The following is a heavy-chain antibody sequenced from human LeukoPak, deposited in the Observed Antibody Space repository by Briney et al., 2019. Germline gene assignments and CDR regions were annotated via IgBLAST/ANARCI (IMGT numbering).Heavy chain of an antibody. D-gene: IGHD3-22*01. V-gene: IGHV4-4*07. CDR1: GGSISSYY. CDR3: ARDKNPHHYYDSSGYPDNWFDP. J-gene: IGHJ5*02. CDR2: IYTSGST. Sequence: SETLSLTCTVSGGSISSYYWSWIRQPAGKGLEWIGRIYTSGSTNYNPSLTSRVTMSVDTSKNQYSLKLSSVTAADTAVYYCARDKNPHHYYDSSGYPDNWFDPWGQGTLVTVSS.